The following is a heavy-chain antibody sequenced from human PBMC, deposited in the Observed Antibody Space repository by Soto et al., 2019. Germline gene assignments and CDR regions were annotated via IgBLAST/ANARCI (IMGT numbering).Heavy chain of an antibody. D-gene: IGHD2-21*01. V-gene: IGHV3-11*01. Sequence: QVQLVESGGGLVKPGGSLRLSCAASGFTFSDYYMNWIRQAPGKGLEWVSYISSSGTTIYYADSVKGRFTISRDNAKNSLFMQMNSLRAEDTALYYCARGHSIFYGMDVWGQGTTVTVSS. CDR3: ARGHSIFYGMDV. CDR1: GFTFSDYY. CDR2: ISSSGTTI. J-gene: IGHJ6*02.